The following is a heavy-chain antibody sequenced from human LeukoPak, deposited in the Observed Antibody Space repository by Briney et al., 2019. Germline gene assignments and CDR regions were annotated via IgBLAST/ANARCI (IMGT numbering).Heavy chain of an antibody. V-gene: IGHV4-59*01. CDR3: ARDPAYSSRRAHYYYGMDV. D-gene: IGHD6-19*01. CDR2: IYYSGST. Sequence: SETLSLTCTVSGGSISSYYWSWIRQPPGKGLEWIGYIYYSGSTNYNPSLKSRVTISVDTSKNQFSLKLSSVTAADTAVYYCARDPAYSSRRAHYYYGMDVWGQGTTVTVSS. CDR1: GGSISSYY. J-gene: IGHJ6*02.